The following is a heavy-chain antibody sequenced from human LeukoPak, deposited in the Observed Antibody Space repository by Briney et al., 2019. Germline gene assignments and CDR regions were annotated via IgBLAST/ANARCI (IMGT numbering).Heavy chain of an antibody. CDR2: IIPVFGTA. CDR1: GGTFSSYA. D-gene: IGHD3-22*01. J-gene: IGHJ4*02. V-gene: IGHV1-69*01. CDR3: ARPRTPRYDSSGYCCFDY. Sequence: SVKVSCKASGGTFSSYAISWVRQAPGQGLEWMGGIIPVFGTADYAQKFQGRVTITADESTSTAYMELSRLRSEDTAVYYCARPRTPRYDSSGYCCFDYWGQGTLVTVSS.